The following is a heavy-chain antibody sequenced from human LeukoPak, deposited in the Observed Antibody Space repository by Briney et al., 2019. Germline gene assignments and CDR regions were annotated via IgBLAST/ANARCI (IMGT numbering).Heavy chain of an antibody. Sequence: SETLSLTCTVSGGSISSYYWSWIRQPPGKGLEWIGYIYYSGSTNYNPSLKSRVTISVDTSKNQFSLKLSSVTAADTAVYYCAKDIGIGELLYSWGQRTLVTVSS. V-gene: IGHV4-59*01. J-gene: IGHJ4*02. CDR3: AKDIGIGELLYS. CDR1: GGSISSYY. CDR2: IYYSGST. D-gene: IGHD3-10*01.